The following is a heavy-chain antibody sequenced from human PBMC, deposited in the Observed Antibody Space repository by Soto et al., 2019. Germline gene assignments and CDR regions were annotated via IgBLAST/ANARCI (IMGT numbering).Heavy chain of an antibody. V-gene: IGHV1-8*01. J-gene: IGHJ4*02. CDR1: GYTFTSYD. D-gene: IGHD3-3*01. CDR2: MNPNSGNT. Sequence: ASVKVACKASGYTFTSYDISWVRQATGQGLEWMGWMNPNSGNTGYAQKFQGRVTMTRNTSISTAYMELSSLRSEDTAVYYCARGLYHYDFWSGYYLDYWGQGTLVTVSS. CDR3: ARGLYHYDFWSGYYLDY.